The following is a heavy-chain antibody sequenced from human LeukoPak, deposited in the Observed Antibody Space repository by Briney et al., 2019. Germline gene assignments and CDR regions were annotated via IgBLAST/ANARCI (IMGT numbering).Heavy chain of an antibody. Sequence: GGSLRLSCTASGFTFGDYLMSWVRQAPGKGVEGIGFISGGTTEYAASVKGRFTISRDDSTSIAYLQMNSLTTEDTAVYYCSRGSGWLSVYWGQGTLVTVSS. J-gene: IGHJ4*02. V-gene: IGHV3-49*04. CDR1: GFTFGDYL. CDR2: ISGGTT. CDR3: SRGSGWLSVY. D-gene: IGHD6-19*01.